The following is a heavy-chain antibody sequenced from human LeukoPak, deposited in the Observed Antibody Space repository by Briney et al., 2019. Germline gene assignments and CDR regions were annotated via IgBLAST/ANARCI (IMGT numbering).Heavy chain of an antibody. CDR2: IYYSGST. CDR1: GGSISSYY. J-gene: IGHJ6*02. Sequence: SETLSLTCTVSGGSISSYYWSWIRQPPGKGLEWIGYIYYSGSTNYNPSLKSRVTISVDTSKNQFSLKLSSVTAADTAVYYCARSQWELLTSYYYYHGMDVWGQGTTVTVSS. V-gene: IGHV4-59*08. D-gene: IGHD1-26*01. CDR3: ARSQWELLTSYYYYHGMDV.